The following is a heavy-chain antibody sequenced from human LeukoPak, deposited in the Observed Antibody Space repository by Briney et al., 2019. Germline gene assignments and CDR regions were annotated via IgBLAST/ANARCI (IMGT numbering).Heavy chain of an antibody. CDR3: ARAPWGYCSGGSCYDNWFDP. CDR1: GFTFSSYG. V-gene: IGHV3-30*19. D-gene: IGHD2-15*01. Sequence: GRSLRLSCAASGFTFSSYGMHWVRQAPGKGLEWVAVIWYDGSNKYYADSVKGRFTISRDNSKNTLYLQMNSLRAEDTAVYYCARAPWGYCSGGSCYDNWFDPWGQGTLVTVSS. J-gene: IGHJ5*02. CDR2: IWYDGSNK.